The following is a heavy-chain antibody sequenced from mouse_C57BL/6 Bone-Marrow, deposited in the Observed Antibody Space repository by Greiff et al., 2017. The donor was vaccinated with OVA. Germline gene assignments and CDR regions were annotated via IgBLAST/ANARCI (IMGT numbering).Heavy chain of an antibody. V-gene: IGHV5-4*01. CDR3: ARDLYYGSRFDY. CDR2: ISDGGSYT. Sequence: EVKVVESGGGLVKPGGSLKLSCAASGFTFSSYAMSWVRQTPEKRLEWVATISDGGSYTYYPDNVKGRFTISRDNAKNNLYLQMSHLKSEDTAMYYCARDLYYGSRFDYWGQGTTLTVSS. CDR1: GFTFSSYA. J-gene: IGHJ2*01. D-gene: IGHD1-1*01.